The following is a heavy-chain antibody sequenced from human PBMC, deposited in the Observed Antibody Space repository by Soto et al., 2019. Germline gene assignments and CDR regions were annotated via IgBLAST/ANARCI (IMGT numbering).Heavy chain of an antibody. J-gene: IGHJ6*02. CDR1: GGTFSSYA. CDR3: ASHGLGYCSSTSCLRGYYYGMDV. CDR2: IIPIFGTA. D-gene: IGHD2-2*01. V-gene: IGHV1-69*01. Sequence: QVQLVQSGAEVKKPGSSVKVSCKASGGTFSSYAISWVRQAPGQGLEWMGGIIPIFGTANYAQKFQGRVTITADESTSTVDMELSSLRSEDTAVYYCASHGLGYCSSTSCLRGYYYGMDVWGQGTTVTVSS.